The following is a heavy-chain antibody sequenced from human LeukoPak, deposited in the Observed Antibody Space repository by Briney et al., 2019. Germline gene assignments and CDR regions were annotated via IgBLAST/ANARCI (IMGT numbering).Heavy chain of an antibody. CDR2: IIPILGIA. V-gene: IGHV1-69*04. CDR3: ARDGDYGDAPFDY. CDR1: GGTFSSYA. D-gene: IGHD4-17*01. J-gene: IGHJ4*02. Sequence: GASVKVSCKASGGTFSSYAISWVRQAPGQGLEWMGRIIPILGIANYAQKFQGRVTITADKSTSTAYMELSSLRSEDTAVYYCARDGDYGDAPFDYWGQGTLVTVSS.